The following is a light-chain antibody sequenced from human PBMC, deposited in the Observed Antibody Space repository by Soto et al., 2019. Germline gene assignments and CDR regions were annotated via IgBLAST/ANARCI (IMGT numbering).Light chain of an antibody. V-gene: IGKV1-5*01. Sequence: DHQMTQSPSTLSASGGDIVTITCRASQSISSWLAWYQQKPGKAPKLLIYGASSLQSGVPSRFSGSGSGTEFTLTISSLQPEDFATYYCQQFNSYPITFGQGTRL. J-gene: IGKJ5*01. CDR1: QSISSW. CDR2: GAS. CDR3: QQFNSYPIT.